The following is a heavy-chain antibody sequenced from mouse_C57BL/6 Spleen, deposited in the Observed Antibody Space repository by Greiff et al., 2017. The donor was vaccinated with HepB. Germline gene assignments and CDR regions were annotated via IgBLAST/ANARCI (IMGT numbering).Heavy chain of an antibody. CDR1: GYTFTSYW. J-gene: IGHJ2*01. V-gene: IGHV1-7*01. CDR3: ARPSSNYYGSSFFDY. D-gene: IGHD1-1*01. CDR2: INPSSGYT. Sequence: QVHVKQSGAELAKPGASVKLSCKASGYTFTSYWMHWVKQRPGQGLEWIGYINPSSGYTKYNQKFKDKATLTADKSSSTAYMQLSSLTYEDSAVYYCARPSSNYYGSSFFDYWGQGTTLTVAS.